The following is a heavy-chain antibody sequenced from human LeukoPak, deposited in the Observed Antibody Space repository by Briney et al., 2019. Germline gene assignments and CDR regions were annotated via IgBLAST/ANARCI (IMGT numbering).Heavy chain of an antibody. Sequence: PSETLSLTCAVSGGSFSDDYWTWIRQPPGKGLEWIGDINHSGNTNYNPSLKSRVTISLHTSKNQFSLKLSSVTAADTAVYYCARGKVWYGELEDAYYFDPWGQGTLVTVSS. J-gene: IGHJ4*02. CDR3: ARGKVWYGELEDAYYFDP. D-gene: IGHD3-10*01. CDR2: INHSGNT. V-gene: IGHV4-34*01. CDR1: GGSFSDDY.